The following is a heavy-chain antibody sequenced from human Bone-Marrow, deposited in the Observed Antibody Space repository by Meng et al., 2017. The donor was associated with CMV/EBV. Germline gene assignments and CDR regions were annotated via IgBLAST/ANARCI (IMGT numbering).Heavy chain of an antibody. D-gene: IGHD5-12*01. J-gene: IGHJ4*02. Sequence: VQVGSEVTKPGASVPVSCKSSGGPFSGYAISWVRQAPGKGLGWMGGIIPIFGTANYAQKFKGRVTMTTGESTSTAYMELSSLRSEDKAVYYCARALGDIGLDYWGQGTLVTVSS. CDR2: IIPIFGTA. CDR3: ARALGDIGLDY. V-gene: IGHV1-69*05. CDR1: GGPFSGYA.